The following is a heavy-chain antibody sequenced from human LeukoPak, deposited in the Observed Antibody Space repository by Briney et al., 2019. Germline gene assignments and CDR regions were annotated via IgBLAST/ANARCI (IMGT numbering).Heavy chain of an antibody. CDR3: ARAAGYCSGGSCYTLYYFDY. CDR1: GYTFTSYG. V-gene: IGHV1-18*01. J-gene: IGHJ4*02. CDR2: ISAYNGNT. Sequence: ASVKVSCKASGYTFTSYGISWVRQAPGQGLEWMGWISAYNGNTNYAQKLQGRVTMTTDTSTSTAYMELRSLRSDDTAVYYCARAAGYCSGGSCYTLYYFDYWGQGTLATVSS. D-gene: IGHD2-15*01.